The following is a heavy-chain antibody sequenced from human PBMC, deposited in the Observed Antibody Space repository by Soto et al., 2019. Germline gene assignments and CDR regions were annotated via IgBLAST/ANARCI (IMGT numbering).Heavy chain of an antibody. Sequence: GGSLRLSCAASGFSISDYWMSWVRQAPGKGLEWVANIKRDGSEKYYVDSVKGRFTISRDNAKNSLYLQMNSLRADDTAVYYCARDRDLAVPAAVIYFDSWGQGTLVTVSA. J-gene: IGHJ4*02. CDR1: GFSISDYW. CDR2: IKRDGSEK. D-gene: IGHD2-2*01. CDR3: ARDRDLAVPAAVIYFDS. V-gene: IGHV3-7*01.